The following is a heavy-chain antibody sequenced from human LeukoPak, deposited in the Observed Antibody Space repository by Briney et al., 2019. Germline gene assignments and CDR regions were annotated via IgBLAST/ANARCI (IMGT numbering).Heavy chain of an antibody. CDR2: IYYSGST. V-gene: IGHV4-39*01. D-gene: IGHD3-9*01. CDR3: ARYYDILTGLNWFDP. Sequence: SETLSLTCTVSGVSISGSTYYWGWIRQPPGKGLEWIGSIYYSGSTYYNPSLKSRVTISVDTSKNQFSLKLSSVTAADTAVYYCARYYDILTGLNWFDPWGQGTLVTVSS. J-gene: IGHJ5*02. CDR1: GVSISGSTYY.